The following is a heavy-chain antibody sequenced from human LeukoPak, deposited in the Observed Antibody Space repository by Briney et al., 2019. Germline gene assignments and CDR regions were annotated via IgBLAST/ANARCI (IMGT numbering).Heavy chain of an antibody. CDR2: ISSSGSYI. J-gene: IGHJ4*02. Sequence: PGGSLRLSCAASRFTFSSYSMNWVRQAPGKGLEWVSSISSSGSYIYYADSVKGRFTISRDNAKNTLYLQMNSLRAEDTAVYYCARGGLTIFGVVIHFDYWGQGTLVTVSS. CDR1: RFTFSSYS. D-gene: IGHD3-3*01. V-gene: IGHV3-21*01. CDR3: ARGGLTIFGVVIHFDY.